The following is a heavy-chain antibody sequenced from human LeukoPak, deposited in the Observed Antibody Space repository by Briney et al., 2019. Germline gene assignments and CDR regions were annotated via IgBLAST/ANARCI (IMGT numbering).Heavy chain of an antibody. CDR3: VRASTSYSSGLDAFDI. Sequence: GGSLRLSCAASGFTFTTYWMSWVRQAPGKGLEWVSSISSSGNYIYYADSMKGRFTISRDNAKNSLHLQMNSLRAEDTAVYHCVRASTSYSSGLDAFDIWGQGTMVTVSS. CDR1: GFTFTTYW. D-gene: IGHD6-19*01. V-gene: IGHV3-21*06. CDR2: ISSSGNYI. J-gene: IGHJ3*02.